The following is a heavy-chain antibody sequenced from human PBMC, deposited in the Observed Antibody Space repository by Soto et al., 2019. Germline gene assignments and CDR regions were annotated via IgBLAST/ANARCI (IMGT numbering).Heavy chain of an antibody. Sequence: PSQTLSLTCVISGDSVSSNSAAWNWIRQSPSRGLEWLGRTYYRSKWYNDYAVSVKSRITINPDTSKNQFSLQLNSVTPEDTAVYYCARGAGTTRYYYYGMDVWGQGTTVTVSS. V-gene: IGHV6-1*01. CDR2: TYYRSKWYN. CDR3: ARGAGTTRYYYYGMDV. J-gene: IGHJ6*02. CDR1: GDSVSSNSAA. D-gene: IGHD1-7*01.